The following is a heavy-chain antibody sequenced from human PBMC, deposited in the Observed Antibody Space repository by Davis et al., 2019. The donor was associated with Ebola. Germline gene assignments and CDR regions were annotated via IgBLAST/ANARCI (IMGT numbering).Heavy chain of an antibody. V-gene: IGHV3-74*01. D-gene: IGHD5-18*01. CDR2: INGDGSTT. Sequence: GESLKISCAASGFTFSSYWMHWVRQVPGKGLVWVSRINGDGSTTNYADSVKGRFTISRDNAKNTLYLQMNSLRAEDTAVYYCARRSGYIYVYEGMDVWGKGTTVTVSS. CDR3: ARRSGYIYVYEGMDV. J-gene: IGHJ6*04. CDR1: GFTFSSYW.